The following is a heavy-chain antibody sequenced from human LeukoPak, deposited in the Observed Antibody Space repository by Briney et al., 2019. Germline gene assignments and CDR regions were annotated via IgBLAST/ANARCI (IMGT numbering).Heavy chain of an antibody. Sequence: KAGESLKISCKGSGYSFTSYWIGWVGQMPGKGLEWMGIIYPGDSDTKYSPSFQGQVTISADKSISTAYLQWNSLKASDTAMYYCARTQSTYYYGMDVWGKGTTVTVSS. V-gene: IGHV5-51*01. CDR2: IYPGDSDT. J-gene: IGHJ6*04. CDR3: ARTQSTYYYGMDV. CDR1: GYSFTSYW.